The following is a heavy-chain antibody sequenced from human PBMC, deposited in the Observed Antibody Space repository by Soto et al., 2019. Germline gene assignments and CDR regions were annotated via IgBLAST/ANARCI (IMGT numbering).Heavy chain of an antibody. CDR1: GFTFNNYA. CDR2: ISGSGSST. CDR3: AKDRAGYSRQIDY. D-gene: IGHD6-13*01. V-gene: IGHV3-23*01. J-gene: IGHJ4*02. Sequence: AGGSLRLSCATSGFTFNNYAMSWVRQAPGKGLEWVSAISGSGSSTYYADSVKGRFTISRDNSKNTLTLQMNSLRAEDTAVYYCAKDRAGYSRQIDYWGQGTLVTVSS.